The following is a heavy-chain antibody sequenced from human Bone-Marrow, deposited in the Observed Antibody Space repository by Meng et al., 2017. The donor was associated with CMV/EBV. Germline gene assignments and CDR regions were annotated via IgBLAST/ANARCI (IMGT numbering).Heavy chain of an antibody. CDR1: GGSFIGYY. Sequence: CAVYGGSFIGYYWSWIRQPPGKGLEWIGEINHSGSTNYNPSLKSRVTISVDTSKNQFSLKLSSVTAADTAVYYCARGDIVVVPAFDYWGQGTLVTVSS. J-gene: IGHJ4*02. D-gene: IGHD2-2*01. CDR2: INHSGST. CDR3: ARGDIVVVPAFDY. V-gene: IGHV4-34*01.